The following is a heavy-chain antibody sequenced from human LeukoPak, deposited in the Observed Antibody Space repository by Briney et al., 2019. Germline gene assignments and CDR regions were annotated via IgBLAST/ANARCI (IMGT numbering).Heavy chain of an antibody. D-gene: IGHD1-26*01. J-gene: IGHJ4*02. V-gene: IGHV3-64D*09. CDR3: VKDVGGSYAFDY. Sequence: PSGGSLRLSCSASGFTFSRYAMHWVRQAPGKGLEYVSGINDNGGRTHYGDSVKGRFSISRDNSKNTLHLQMSTLRAEDTALYYCVKDVGGSYAFDYWGQGILVTV. CDR2: INDNGGRT. CDR1: GFTFSRYA.